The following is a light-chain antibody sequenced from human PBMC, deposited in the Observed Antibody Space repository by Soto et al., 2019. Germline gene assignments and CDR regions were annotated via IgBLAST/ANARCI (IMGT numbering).Light chain of an antibody. CDR2: LGY. J-gene: IGKJ1*01. CDR1: HSLLGSNGYNY. V-gene: IGKV2-28*01. Sequence: DIVMTQSPLSLPFPPGDPASSSFSSLHSLLGSNGYNYLDWYLQKPGQSRQLLIYLGYNRAYGVTDRVSGSGSGTDFTMKISKVEAEDVGVYYCMQALQAPLTFGQGTKVEIK. CDR3: MQALQAPLT.